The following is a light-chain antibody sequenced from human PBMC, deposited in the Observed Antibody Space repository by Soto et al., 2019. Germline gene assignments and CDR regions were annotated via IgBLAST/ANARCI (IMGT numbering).Light chain of an antibody. CDR2: DAS. CDR1: QDIDNH. CDR3: QHFHTLPYT. J-gene: IGKJ2*01. V-gene: IGKV1-33*01. Sequence: QMTQSPSSLSASVGDRVTITCQASQDIDNHLNWFQQKSGKAPKLLIYDASNLQTGVSSRFSGSGSGTHFTFTISSLHPEDIATYYCQHFHTLPYTFGLGTKLEIK.